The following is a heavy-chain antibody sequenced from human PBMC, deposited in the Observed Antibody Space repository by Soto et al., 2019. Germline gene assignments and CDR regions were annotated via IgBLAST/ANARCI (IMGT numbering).Heavy chain of an antibody. CDR1: GGSISNISW. CDR3: ARTSGSYFVLAFDI. D-gene: IGHD1-26*01. V-gene: IGHV4-4*02. Sequence: PLETLCLTCAVAGGSISNISWWSWVRQPPGKGLEWIGEIYHSGSTNYNPSLKSRVTISVDKSKNQFSLKLSSVTAADTVVYYCARTSGSYFVLAFDIWGQGTMVTVSS. CDR2: IYHSGST. J-gene: IGHJ3*02.